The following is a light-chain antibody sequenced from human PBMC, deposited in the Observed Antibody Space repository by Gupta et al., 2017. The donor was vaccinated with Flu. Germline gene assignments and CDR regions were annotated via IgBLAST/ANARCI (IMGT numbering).Light chain of an antibody. V-gene: IGKV1-6*01. CDR2: TAS. Sequence: ALQMTQSPSSLSASVGDRVTITCRASQGIRNDLGWYQQRPGKAPRLLIYTASNLESGVPTRFSVGGFGTDFTLSISSLRPEDFATYYCLQVYSYPYTFGQGTKLELK. CDR3: LQVYSYPYT. J-gene: IGKJ2*01. CDR1: QGIRND.